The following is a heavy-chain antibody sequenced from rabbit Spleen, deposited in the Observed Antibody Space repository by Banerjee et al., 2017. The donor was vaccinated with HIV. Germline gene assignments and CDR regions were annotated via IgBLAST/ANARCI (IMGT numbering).Heavy chain of an antibody. D-gene: IGHD3-1*01. J-gene: IGHJ4*01. Sequence: QEQVKETGGGLVQPGGSLALSCKASGFDFRRYYLSWVRQAPGKGLEWIACIDIGSSGSSYYASWAKGRFTISKTSSTTVTLQMTSLTAADTATYFCARDRPGSDNFDLWGPGTLVTVS. CDR1: GFDFRRYYL. CDR3: ARDRPGSDNFDL. CDR2: IDIGSSGSS. V-gene: IGHV1S45*01.